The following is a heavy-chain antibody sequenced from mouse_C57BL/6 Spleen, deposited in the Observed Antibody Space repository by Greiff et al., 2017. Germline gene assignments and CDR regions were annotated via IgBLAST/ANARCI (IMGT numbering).Heavy chain of an antibody. J-gene: IGHJ4*01. D-gene: IGHD2-4*01. CDR2: INPNNGGT. CDR3: ARGWDYDGRSMDY. CDR1: GYRFTDYN. Sequence: VQLQQSGPELVKPGASVKMSCKASGYRFTDYNMHWVKQSHGKSLEWIGYINPNNGGTSYNQKFKGKATLTVNKSSSTAYMELRSLTSEDSAVYYCARGWDYDGRSMDYWGQGTSVTVSS. V-gene: IGHV1-22*01.